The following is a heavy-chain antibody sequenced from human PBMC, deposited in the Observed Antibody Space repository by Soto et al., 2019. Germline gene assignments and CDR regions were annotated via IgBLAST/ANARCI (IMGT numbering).Heavy chain of an antibody. V-gene: IGHV3-23*01. D-gene: IGHD6-19*01. CDR1: GFTFSSYA. Sequence: GESLKISCAASGFTFSSYAMSWVRQAPGKGLEWVSAISGSGGSTYYADSVKGRFTISRDNSKNTLYLQMNSLRAEDTAVYYCAKDRQWLVASTPNLDYWGQGTLVTVSS. CDR3: AKDRQWLVASTPNLDY. CDR2: ISGSGGST. J-gene: IGHJ4*02.